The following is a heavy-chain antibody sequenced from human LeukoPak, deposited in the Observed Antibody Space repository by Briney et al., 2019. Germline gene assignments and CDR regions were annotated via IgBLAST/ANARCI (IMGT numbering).Heavy chain of an antibody. Sequence: PGGSLRLSCAASGFVFNSYAMHWVRQAPGKGLEWVALISYDGSNKYYADSVKGRFTISRDNSKNTLYLQMNSLSAEDTAVYYCARDKTTVYYFDYWGQGTLVTASS. CDR1: GFVFNSYA. J-gene: IGHJ4*02. CDR3: ARDKTTVYYFDY. V-gene: IGHV3-30-3*01. D-gene: IGHD4-11*01. CDR2: ISYDGSNK.